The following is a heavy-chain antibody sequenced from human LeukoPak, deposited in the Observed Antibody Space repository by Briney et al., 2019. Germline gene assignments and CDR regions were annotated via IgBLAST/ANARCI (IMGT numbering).Heavy chain of an antibody. V-gene: IGHV3-11*03. D-gene: IGHD3-22*01. J-gene: IGHJ6*02. Sequence: GGSLRLSCAASEFTFSDYYMSWIRQAPGKGLEWVSYICSRSSYTNYAESLKGRFTISRDNAKNSLYLQMNSLRAEDTAVYYCARHREYYDTTGHGPYYYYGMDVWGQGTTVTVSS. CDR1: EFTFSDYY. CDR3: ARHREYYDTTGHGPYYYYGMDV. CDR2: ICSRSSYT.